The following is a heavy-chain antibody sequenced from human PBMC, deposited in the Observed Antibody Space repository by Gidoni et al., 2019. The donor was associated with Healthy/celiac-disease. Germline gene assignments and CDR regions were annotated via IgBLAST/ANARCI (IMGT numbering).Heavy chain of an antibody. J-gene: IGHJ4*02. CDR2: INHSGST. CDR3: ARGRSGTFIAVAGVFDY. D-gene: IGHD6-19*01. CDR1: GGSFSGYY. V-gene: IGHV4-34*01. Sequence: QVQLQQWGAGLLKPAETLSLTCAVYGGSFSGYYWSWIRQPPGKGLEWIGEINHSGSTNYNPSLKSRVTISVDTSKNQFSLKLSSVTAADTAVYYCARGRSGTFIAVAGVFDYWGQGTLVTVSS.